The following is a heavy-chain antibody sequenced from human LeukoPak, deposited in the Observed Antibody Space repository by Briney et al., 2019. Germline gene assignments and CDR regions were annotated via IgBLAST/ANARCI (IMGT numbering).Heavy chain of an antibody. Sequence: AGGSLRLSCAASGFTFSSYWMSWIRQAPGKGLEWVAHVKEDGTEKYYVDSVKGRFTISRDNAKNSLYLQMNSLRAEDTAVYYCARDGIHYGDYPWGQGTLVTVSS. CDR3: ARDGIHYGDYP. CDR1: GFTFSSYW. J-gene: IGHJ4*02. D-gene: IGHD4-17*01. V-gene: IGHV3-7*01. CDR2: VKEDGTEK.